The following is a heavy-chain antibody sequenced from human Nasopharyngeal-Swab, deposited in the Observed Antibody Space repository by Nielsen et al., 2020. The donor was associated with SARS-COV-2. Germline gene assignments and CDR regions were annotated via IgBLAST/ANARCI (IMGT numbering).Heavy chain of an antibody. V-gene: IGHV4-4*01. J-gene: IGHJ6*02. Sequence: VRQAPGKGLESIGHMYSSGRTNYNPSLKSRVTMSLDTSRNQFSLRLNSVTAADTAVYFCVGSRGNFYDYGMDVWGQGTTVTVSS. CDR3: VGSRGNFYDYGMDV. D-gene: IGHD3-10*01. CDR2: MYSSGRT.